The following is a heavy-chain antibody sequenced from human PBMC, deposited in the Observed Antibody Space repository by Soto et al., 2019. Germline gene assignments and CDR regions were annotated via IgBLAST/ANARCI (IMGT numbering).Heavy chain of an antibody. Sequence: EVQLLESGGGFIQPGGSLGLSCAASGFTFSNSVMAWVRQAPGKGLVWVSAISGTGTMSFYGDSVKGRFTVSRDNSQDTLYLHKGSLGADDRALYYCGKMAWLGDQPGGDFWGQGTLVTVSS. CDR3: GKMAWLGDQPGGDF. D-gene: IGHD3-10*01. V-gene: IGHV3-23*01. J-gene: IGHJ4*02. CDR1: GFTFSNSV. CDR2: ISGTGTMS.